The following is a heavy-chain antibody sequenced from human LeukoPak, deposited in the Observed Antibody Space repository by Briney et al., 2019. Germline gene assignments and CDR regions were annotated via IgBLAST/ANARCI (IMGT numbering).Heavy chain of an antibody. V-gene: IGHV3-30*18. Sequence: GRSLRLSCAASGFTFSSYGLHWVRQAPGKGGEWVAVISYDGSKKYYTDSVKGRFTISRDNSKNTLYLQMNSLRAEDTAVYYCAKDSGEQWLNNWFDPWGQGTLVTVSS. CDR2: ISYDGSKK. D-gene: IGHD6-19*01. CDR1: GFTFSSYG. J-gene: IGHJ5*02. CDR3: AKDSGEQWLNNWFDP.